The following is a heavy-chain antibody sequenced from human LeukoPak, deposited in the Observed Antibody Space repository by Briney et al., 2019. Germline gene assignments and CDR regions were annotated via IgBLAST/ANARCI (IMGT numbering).Heavy chain of an antibody. CDR3: ARHVLESHILYYYYYYGMDV. J-gene: IGHJ6*02. CDR2: IYYSGST. V-gene: IGHV4-59*08. Sequence: PSETLSLTCAVYGGTFSGYYWSWIRQPPGKGLDWIGYIYYSGSTNYNPSLKSRVTISVDTSKNQFSLKLSSVTAADTAVYYCARHVLESHILYYYYYYGMDVWGQGTTVTVSS. CDR1: GGTFSGYY. D-gene: IGHD3-3*01.